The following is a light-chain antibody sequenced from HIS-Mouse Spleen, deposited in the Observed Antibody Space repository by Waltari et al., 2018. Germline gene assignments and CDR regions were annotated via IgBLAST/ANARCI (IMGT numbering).Light chain of an antibody. J-gene: IGKJ1*01. CDR1: QSISSY. CDR3: QQSYSTPGT. CDR2: AAS. Sequence: DIQMTQSPSSLSASVGDRVTITCRASQSISSYLNWYQQKPGKAPKILIYAASSLQSWVPSRFSGSGSGTDFTLTISSLQPEDFATYYCQQSYSTPGTFGQGTKVEIK. V-gene: IGKV1-39*01.